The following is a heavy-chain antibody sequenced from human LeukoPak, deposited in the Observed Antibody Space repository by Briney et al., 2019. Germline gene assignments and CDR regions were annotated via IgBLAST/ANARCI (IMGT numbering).Heavy chain of an antibody. CDR2: INADNGNT. D-gene: IGHD2-15*01. Sequence: ASVKVSCKASGYTFTTYAIHWVRQAPGQRLEWMGWINADNGNTKYSQKFQGRVTITRDTSTSTAYMELRSLRSDDTAVYYCARIDCSGGSCYSYYWGQGTLVTVSS. CDR1: GYTFTTYA. V-gene: IGHV1-3*01. CDR3: ARIDCSGGSCYSYY. J-gene: IGHJ4*02.